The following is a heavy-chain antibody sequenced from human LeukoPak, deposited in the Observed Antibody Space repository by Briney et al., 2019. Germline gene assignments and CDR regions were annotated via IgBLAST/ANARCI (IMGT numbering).Heavy chain of an antibody. V-gene: IGHV1-46*02. CDR3: ARIRDGYNDAYDI. D-gene: IGHD5-24*01. Sequence: GASVKVSCKASGYTFNAYYIHWVRQAPGQGLEWMGLINPGGDNTDYAQNFQGRVTMTRDTSTSTVYMGLSSLRSEDTAVYYCARIRDGYNDAYDIWGQGTMVTVSS. CDR1: GYTFNAYY. J-gene: IGHJ3*02. CDR2: INPGGDNT.